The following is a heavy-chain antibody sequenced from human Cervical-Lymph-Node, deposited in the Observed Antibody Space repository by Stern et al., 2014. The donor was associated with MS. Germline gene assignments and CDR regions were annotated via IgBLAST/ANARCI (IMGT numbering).Heavy chain of an antibody. J-gene: IGHJ6*02. CDR2: INPSGGST. CDR3: ASQSSIAVADYYGMDV. Sequence: VQLVQSGAEVKKPGASVKVSCKASGYTFTSYYMHWVRQAPGQGLEWMGIINPSGGSTSYAQKFQGRVTMTRDTSTSTVYMELSSLRSEDTAVYYCASQSSIAVADYYGMDVWGQGTTVTVSS. V-gene: IGHV1-46*01. CDR1: GYTFTSYY. D-gene: IGHD6-19*01.